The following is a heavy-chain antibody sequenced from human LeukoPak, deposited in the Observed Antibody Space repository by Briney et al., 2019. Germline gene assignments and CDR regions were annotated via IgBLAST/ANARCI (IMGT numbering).Heavy chain of an antibody. CDR1: GFTVSSNY. Sequence: PGGSLRLSCAASGFTVSSNYMSWVRQAPGKGLERVSVIYSGGSTYYADSVKGRFTISRDNSKNTLYLQMNSLRAEDTAVYYCARAVRGVIITKGYFQHWGQGTLVTVSS. V-gene: IGHV3-66*01. CDR3: ARAVRGVIITKGYFQH. D-gene: IGHD3-10*01. J-gene: IGHJ1*01. CDR2: IYSGGST.